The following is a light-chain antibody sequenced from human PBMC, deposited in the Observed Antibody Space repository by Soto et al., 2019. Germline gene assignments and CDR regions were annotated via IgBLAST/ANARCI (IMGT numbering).Light chain of an antibody. V-gene: IGKV1-39*01. CDR3: HQTFSTPPFT. CDR2: GAS. Sequence: DIQMTQSPSSLSASEGDRVTITCRARQNIRTFLNWYQQKPGKAPKLLIYGASGLQSGVPSRFSGSGSGTEFTLTINGLQPEDFATYYCHQTFSTPPFTFGPGTQVDVK. CDR1: QNIRTF. J-gene: IGKJ3*01.